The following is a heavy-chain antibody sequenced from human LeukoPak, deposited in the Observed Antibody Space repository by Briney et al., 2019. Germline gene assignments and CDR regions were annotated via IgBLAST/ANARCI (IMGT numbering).Heavy chain of an antibody. V-gene: IGHV4-38-2*02. CDR1: GYSISSGYY. J-gene: IGHJ4*02. Sequence: SETLSLTCTVSGYSISSGYYWGWIRQPPGKGLEWIGSIYHSGSTYYNPSLKSRVTISVDTSKNQFSLKLSSVTAAGTAVYYCARVSTVAGSDYWGQGTLGTVSS. CDR2: IYHSGST. CDR3: ARVSTVAGSDY. D-gene: IGHD6-19*01.